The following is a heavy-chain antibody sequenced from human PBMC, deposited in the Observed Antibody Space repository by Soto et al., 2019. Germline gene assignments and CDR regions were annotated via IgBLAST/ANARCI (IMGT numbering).Heavy chain of an antibody. J-gene: IGHJ4*02. CDR1: GGSISSGGYY. CDR2: IYYSGST. Sequence: SETLSLTCTVSGGSISSGGYYWSWIRQHPGKGLEWIGYIYYSGSTYYNPSLKSRVTISVDTSKNQFSLKLSSVTAADTAVYYCARGKENYDISNDYFDYWGQGTLVTVSS. V-gene: IGHV4-31*03. CDR3: ARGKENYDISNDYFDY. D-gene: IGHD3-9*01.